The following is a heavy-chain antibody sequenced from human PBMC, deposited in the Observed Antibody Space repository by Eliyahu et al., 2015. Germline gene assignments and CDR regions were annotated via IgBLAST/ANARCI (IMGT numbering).Heavy chain of an antibody. V-gene: IGHV4-34*01. D-gene: IGHD3-16*01. CDR3: ARGRLRWGSFDY. J-gene: IGHJ4*02. Sequence: QVHLQQWGAGLLKPSETLSLTCAVYGGSFSAYYWSWIRQTPGKGLECIGEISHSGNTNYNPSLKSRVTISIDTSNNQLSLEVSSVTAADTAVYYCARGRLRWGSFDYWGQGTLVTVSS. CDR2: ISHSGNT. CDR1: GGSFSAYY.